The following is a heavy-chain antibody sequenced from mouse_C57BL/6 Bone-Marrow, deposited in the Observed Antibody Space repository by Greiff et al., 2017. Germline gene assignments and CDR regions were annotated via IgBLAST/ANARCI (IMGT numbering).Heavy chain of an antibody. CDR2: IDPSDSYT. Sequence: QVQLQQPGAELVMPGASVKLSCKASGYTFTSYWMHWVKQRPGQGLEWIGEIDPSDSYTNYNQKFKGKSTLTEDKSSSTAYMQLSSLTSEDSAVYYCARSSSGYDAYWGQGTLVTVSA. V-gene: IGHV1-69*01. D-gene: IGHD3-2*02. CDR3: ARSSSGYDAY. CDR1: GYTFTSYW. J-gene: IGHJ3*01.